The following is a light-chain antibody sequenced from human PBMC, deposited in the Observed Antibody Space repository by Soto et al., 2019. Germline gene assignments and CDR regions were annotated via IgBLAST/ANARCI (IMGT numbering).Light chain of an antibody. CDR1: QIVLYSSNNKNY. Sequence: DIVMTQSPDSLSVSVCERAAINCKCRQIVLYSSNNKNYLAWYQQKPGQPPKLLIYWASTRESGVPDRFSGSGSGTDFTLTISSLQAEDVAVYYCQQYYSTPITLGQGTRLEIK. CDR3: QQYYSTPIT. CDR2: WAS. J-gene: IGKJ5*01. V-gene: IGKV4-1*01.